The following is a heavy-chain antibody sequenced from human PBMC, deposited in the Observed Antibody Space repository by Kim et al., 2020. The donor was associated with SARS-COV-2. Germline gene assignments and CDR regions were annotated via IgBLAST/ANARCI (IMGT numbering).Heavy chain of an antibody. J-gene: IGHJ4*02. CDR2: VYHSGST. D-gene: IGHD3-22*01. CDR1: GGSISSSFNY. V-gene: IGHV4-39*01. CDR3: ARLPHDSSGYVDS. Sequence: SETLSLTCTVSGGSISSSFNYWGWIRHPPGKGLEWIGSVYHSGSTYDSPSLKSRVTVSVDTSKNEFYLKVTSVTAADTAVYFCARLPHDSSGYVDSWGQGILVTVSS.